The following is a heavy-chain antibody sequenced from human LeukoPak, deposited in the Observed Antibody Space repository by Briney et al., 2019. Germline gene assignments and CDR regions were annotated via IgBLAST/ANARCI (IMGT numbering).Heavy chain of an antibody. CDR1: GYTFIGYY. Sequence: ASVKVSCKASGYTFIGYYMHWVRQAPGKGLEWMGWINPNSGGTNYAQKFQGRVTMTRDRSISTAFMELSGLTSDDTAVYYCARHHTFYGPDYWGQGTLVTVSS. D-gene: IGHD2/OR15-2a*01. CDR3: ARHHTFYGPDY. J-gene: IGHJ4*02. V-gene: IGHV1-2*02. CDR2: INPNSGGT.